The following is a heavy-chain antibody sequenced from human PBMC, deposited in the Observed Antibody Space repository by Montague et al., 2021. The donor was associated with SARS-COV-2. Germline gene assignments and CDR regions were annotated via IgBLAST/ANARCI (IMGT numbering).Heavy chain of an antibody. V-gene: IGHV4-61*01. J-gene: IGHJ6*02. CDR1: GGSVSSGSYY. Sequence: SETLSLTCIVSGGSVSSGSYYWSWIRQPPGKGLEWIGYIYYSGSTNYNPSLKSRVTISVVTSKNQFSLKLSSVTAADTAVYYCARDPWRITIFGVVTRYGRDVWGQGTTVTVSS. CDR3: ARDPWRITIFGVVTRYGRDV. D-gene: IGHD3-3*01. CDR2: IYYSGST.